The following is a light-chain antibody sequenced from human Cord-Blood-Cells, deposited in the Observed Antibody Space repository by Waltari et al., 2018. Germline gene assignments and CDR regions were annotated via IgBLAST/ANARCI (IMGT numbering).Light chain of an antibody. V-gene: IGKV1-39*01. Sequence: DIQMTQSTSSLSASVGHRVTITCRASQSISSYLNWYQQKPGKAPKLLIYAASSLQSGVPSRFSGSGSGTDFTLTISSLQPEDFATYYCQQSYSTPRTFGGGTKVEIK. CDR1: QSISSY. CDR3: QQSYSTPRT. J-gene: IGKJ4*01. CDR2: AAS.